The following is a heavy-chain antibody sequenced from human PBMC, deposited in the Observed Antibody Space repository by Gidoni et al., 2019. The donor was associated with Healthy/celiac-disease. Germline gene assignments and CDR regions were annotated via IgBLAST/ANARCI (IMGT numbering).Heavy chain of an antibody. CDR2: IGTAGDT. Sequence: EVQLVESGGGLVQPGGSLRLSCAASGFTFSSYDMHWVRQATGKGLEWVSAIGTAGDTYYPGSVKGRFTISRENAKNSLYLQMNSLRAGDTAVYYCARVIRSSGWYDYWGQGTLVTVSS. CDR3: ARVIRSSGWYDY. D-gene: IGHD6-19*01. V-gene: IGHV3-13*01. J-gene: IGHJ4*02. CDR1: GFTFSSYD.